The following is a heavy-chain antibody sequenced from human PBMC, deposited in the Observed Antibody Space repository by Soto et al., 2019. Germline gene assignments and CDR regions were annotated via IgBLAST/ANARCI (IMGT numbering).Heavy chain of an antibody. CDR1: GGSFRNFA. CDR3: ARGGSGWEGYTVTPYDP. Sequence: QVHLVQSGAEVKKPGSSVKVSCKASGGSFRNFAFNWVRQAPGQGLEWMGGGIPVFGGANYAQKFQGRVTITADDDTSTAYMELSSLRSEDTALYFCARGGSGWEGYTVTPYDPWGQGTLVTVAS. CDR2: GIPVFGGA. V-gene: IGHV1-69*01. J-gene: IGHJ5*01. D-gene: IGHD1-1*01.